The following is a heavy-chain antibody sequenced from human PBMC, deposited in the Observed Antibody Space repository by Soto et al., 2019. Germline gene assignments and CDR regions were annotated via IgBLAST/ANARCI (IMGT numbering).Heavy chain of an antibody. CDR1: GGSISSGGYY. J-gene: IGHJ6*03. Sequence: SETLSLTCTVSGGSISSGGYYWSWIRQHPGKGLEWIGYIYYSGSTYYNPSLKSRVTISVDTSKNQFSLKLSSVTAADTAVYYCAREGGTVTTWDYYYYYMDVWGKGTTVTVSS. V-gene: IGHV4-31*03. CDR2: IYYSGST. D-gene: IGHD4-17*01. CDR3: AREGGTVTTWDYYYYYMDV.